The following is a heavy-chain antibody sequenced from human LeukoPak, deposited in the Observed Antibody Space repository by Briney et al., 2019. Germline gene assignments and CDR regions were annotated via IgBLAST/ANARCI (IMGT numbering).Heavy chain of an antibody. D-gene: IGHD2-15*01. CDR3: ARVGCSGGSCSERESYYYGMDV. CDR2: ISSSGSYI. Sequence: PGGSLRLSCSASGFTFRSYSMNWVRQAPGKGLEWVSSISSSGSYINYADSVKGRFTISRDNAKSSLYLQMDSLRAEDTAVYYCARVGCSGGSCSERESYYYGMDVWGQGTTVTVSS. V-gene: IGHV3-21*01. J-gene: IGHJ6*02. CDR1: GFTFRSYS.